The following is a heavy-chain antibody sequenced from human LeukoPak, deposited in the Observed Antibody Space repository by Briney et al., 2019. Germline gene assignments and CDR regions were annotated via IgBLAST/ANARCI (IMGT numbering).Heavy chain of an antibody. J-gene: IGHJ4*02. V-gene: IGHV3-48*03. D-gene: IGHD4-17*01. Sequence: PGGSLRLSCAPSGFTFSSYEMNWVRQAPGKGLEWGSYITSSGNTIYYADSVKGRFTISRDNAKNSLYLQINSLRAEDTAVYYCARLTTMTTTGGPFDYWGQGTLVTVSS. CDR3: ARLTTMTTTGGPFDY. CDR1: GFTFSSYE. CDR2: ITSSGNTI.